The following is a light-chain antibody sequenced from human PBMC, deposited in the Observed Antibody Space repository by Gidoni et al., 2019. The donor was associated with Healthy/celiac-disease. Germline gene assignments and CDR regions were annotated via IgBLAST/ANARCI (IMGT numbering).Light chain of an antibody. V-gene: IGKV1-12*01. Sequence: DIQMTQSPSSVSASVGDRVTITCRASPGISSWLAWYQQKQGKAPKRLIYGASSLQSGVPSRCSGSGYGTDFTLTISSLQHEDFATYYCQQANSFPPVTFVQGTRLEIK. J-gene: IGKJ5*01. CDR3: QQANSFPPVT. CDR2: GAS. CDR1: PGISSW.